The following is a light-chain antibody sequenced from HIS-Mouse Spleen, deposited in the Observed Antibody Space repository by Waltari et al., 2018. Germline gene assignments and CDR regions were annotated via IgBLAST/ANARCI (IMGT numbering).Light chain of an antibody. V-gene: IGKV1-8*01. CDR2: AAS. CDR1: QGISSY. Sequence: AIRMTQSPSSLSASTGDRVTITCRASQGISSYLAWYQQKPGKAPKLLIYAASTLQSGVPSRFIGSGSGTDFTLTISCLQSEDFATYYCQQYYSYLTWTFGQGTKVEIK. J-gene: IGKJ1*01. CDR3: QQYYSYLTWT.